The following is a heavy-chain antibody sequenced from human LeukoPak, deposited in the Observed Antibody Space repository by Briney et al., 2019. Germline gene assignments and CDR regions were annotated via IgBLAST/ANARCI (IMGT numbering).Heavy chain of an antibody. Sequence: SETLSLTCAVSGYSISSGYYWGWIRQPPGKGLEWIGSIYHSGSTYYNPSLKSRVTISVDTSKNHFSLKLSSVTAADTAVYYCARFSCSSTSCYRFDYWGQGTLVTVSS. CDR2: IYHSGST. J-gene: IGHJ4*02. V-gene: IGHV4-38-2*01. CDR1: GYSISSGYY. D-gene: IGHD2-2*01. CDR3: ARFSCSSTSCYRFDY.